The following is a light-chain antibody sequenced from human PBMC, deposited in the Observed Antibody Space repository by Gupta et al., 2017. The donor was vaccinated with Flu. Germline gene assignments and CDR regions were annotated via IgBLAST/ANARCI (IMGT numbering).Light chain of an antibody. Sequence: DIQMTQSLSSLSASVGDRVTITCRTSQSINTYLNWYQQRPGRPPKLLIYSASSLQGGVPSRFSGSGSGTDFTLTISSLQPEDFATYYCQQSFSTPSFGQGTRLEIK. CDR2: SAS. CDR3: QQSFSTPS. V-gene: IGKV1-39*01. CDR1: QSINTY. J-gene: IGKJ2*03.